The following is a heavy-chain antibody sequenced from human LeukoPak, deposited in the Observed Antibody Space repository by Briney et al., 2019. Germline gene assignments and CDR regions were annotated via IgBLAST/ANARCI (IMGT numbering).Heavy chain of an antibody. CDR1: GFIFSSYW. Sequence: RGSLRLSCAASGFIFSSYWMNWVRQAPGKGLEWVANINQDGGEKYYVGSVKGRFTISRENAKNSVYLQMNSLRAEDTAVYYCARDKSYGDSEDFWGQGTLVTVSS. D-gene: IGHD4-17*01. V-gene: IGHV3-7*05. J-gene: IGHJ4*02. CDR3: ARDKSYGDSEDF. CDR2: INQDGGEK.